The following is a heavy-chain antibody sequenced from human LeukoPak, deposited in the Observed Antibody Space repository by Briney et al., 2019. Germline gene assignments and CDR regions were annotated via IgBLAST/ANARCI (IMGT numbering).Heavy chain of an antibody. D-gene: IGHD6-13*01. V-gene: IGHV4-34*01. J-gene: IGHJ4*02. CDR3: ARAIAAAGPGY. CDR1: GGSFSGYY. CDR2: INHSGST. Sequence: PSETLSLTSAVYGGSFSGYYWSWIRQPPGKGLEWIGEINHSGSTNYNPSLKSRVTISIDTSKNQFSLKLSSVTAADTAVYYCARAIAAAGPGYWGQGTLVTVSS.